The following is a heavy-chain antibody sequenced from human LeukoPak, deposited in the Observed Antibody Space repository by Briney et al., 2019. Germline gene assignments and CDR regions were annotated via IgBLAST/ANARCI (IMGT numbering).Heavy chain of an antibody. Sequence: PGGSLRLSCAASGLTFSSYGMNWGRQAPGKGLEWVSAISGSGDSTYHADSVRGRFTVSRDNSKNTLYLQMKSLSAEDTAVYYCAKVTGSGSYLADALDIWGHGTVVTVSS. CDR1: GLTFSSYG. CDR3: AKVTGSGSYLADALDI. V-gene: IGHV3-23*01. CDR2: ISGSGDST. J-gene: IGHJ3*02. D-gene: IGHD3-10*01.